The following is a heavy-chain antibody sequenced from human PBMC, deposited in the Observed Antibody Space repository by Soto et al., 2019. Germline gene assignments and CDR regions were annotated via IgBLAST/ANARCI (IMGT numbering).Heavy chain of an antibody. V-gene: IGHV3-23*01. CDR2: ISGSGGDT. CDR3: AKVVVPATMWCQYGLEG. J-gene: IGHJ6*02. D-gene: IGHD2-2*01. CDR1: GLTFGTYA. Sequence: EVQMLESGGGLVQPGGSLRLSCAASGLTFGTYAMTWVRQAPGKGLVWVSAISGSGGDTYYADSVRGRFTISRDNSKNTLYLQMNSLRAEDTAVYFCAKVVVPATMWCQYGLEGWGPGTTVTVSS.